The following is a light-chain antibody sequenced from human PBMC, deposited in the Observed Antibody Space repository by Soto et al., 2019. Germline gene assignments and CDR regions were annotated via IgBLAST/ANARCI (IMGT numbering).Light chain of an antibody. J-gene: IGKJ1*01. Sequence: DIQMTQSPSSLSASVGDRVTITCRASQGISNYLAWYQQKPGKVPKLLIYAASTLQSGVPSRFRGSGSGTDFTLSISSLEPEDFAVYYCQQRTDRPPWTFGQGTKVDIK. CDR1: QGISNY. V-gene: IGKV1-27*01. CDR2: AAS. CDR3: QQRTDRPPWT.